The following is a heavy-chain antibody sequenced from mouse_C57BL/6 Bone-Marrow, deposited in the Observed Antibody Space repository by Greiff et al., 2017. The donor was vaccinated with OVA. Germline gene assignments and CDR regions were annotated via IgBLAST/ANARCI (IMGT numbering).Heavy chain of an antibody. CDR3: VIWDFAWFAY. J-gene: IGHJ3*01. CDR1: GYTFTSYW. Sequence: VQLQQPGAELVKPGASVKLSCKASGYTFTSYWMHWVKQRPGQGLEWIGMIHPNSGSTNYNEKFKSKATLTVDKSSSTAYMQLSSLTSEDSAVYYCVIWDFAWFAYWGQGTLVTVSA. CDR2: IHPNSGST. V-gene: IGHV1-64*01. D-gene: IGHD4-1*01.